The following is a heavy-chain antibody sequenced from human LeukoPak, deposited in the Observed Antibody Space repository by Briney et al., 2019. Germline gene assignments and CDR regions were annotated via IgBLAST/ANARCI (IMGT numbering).Heavy chain of an antibody. CDR1: GFTFSSHV. CDR3: ARVSSRAFDM. Sequence: GGSLRLSCAASGFTFSSHVMSWVRQAPWQGLEWVSLITASSTETLYGDSVRGRFTISRDNSKNTMFLQMNSLRAEDAAIYYCARVSSRAFDMWGQGTMVTVSS. J-gene: IGHJ3*02. D-gene: IGHD2/OR15-2a*01. CDR2: ITASSTET. V-gene: IGHV3-23*01.